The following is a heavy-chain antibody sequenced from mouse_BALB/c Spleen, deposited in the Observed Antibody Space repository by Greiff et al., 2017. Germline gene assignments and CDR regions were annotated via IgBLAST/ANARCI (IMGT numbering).Heavy chain of an antibody. CDR3: ARWGYGNYDAMDY. V-gene: IGHV1-69*02. J-gene: IGHJ4*01. CDR2: IDPSDSYT. D-gene: IGHD2-1*01. CDR1: GYTFTSYW. Sequence: QVQLQQPGAELVKPGASVKLSCKASGYTFTSYWMHWVKQRPGQGLEWIGEIDPSDSYTNYNQKFKGKATLTVDKSSSPAYMQLSSLTSEDSAVYYCARWGYGNYDAMDYWGQGTSVTVSS.